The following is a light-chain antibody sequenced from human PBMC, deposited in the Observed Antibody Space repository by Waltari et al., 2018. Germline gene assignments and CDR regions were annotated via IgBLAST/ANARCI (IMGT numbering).Light chain of an antibody. V-gene: IGLV1-44*01. CDR2: SNN. Sequence: QSVLTQPPSASGTPGQRVTIPCSGSSPNIGSNPVNWYQQPQGTAPKLLIYSNNQRPSGVPDRFSGSKSGTSASLAISGLQSEDEADYYCAAWDDSLNGVVFGGGTKLTVL. CDR3: AAWDDSLNGVV. CDR1: SPNIGSNP. J-gene: IGLJ2*01.